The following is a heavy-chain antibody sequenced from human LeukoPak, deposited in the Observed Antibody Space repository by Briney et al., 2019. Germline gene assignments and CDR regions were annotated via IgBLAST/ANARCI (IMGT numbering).Heavy chain of an antibody. V-gene: IGHV3-23*01. CDR1: GFTFSGYA. J-gene: IGHJ4*02. CDR3: AKRGNPGTIDY. D-gene: IGHD1/OR15-1a*01. CDR2: ISGSGGST. Sequence: GGSLRLSCAASGFTFSGYAMSWVRQAPGKGLEGVSAISGSGGSTYYADSVKGRFTISRDNSKNTLYLQMNSLRAEDTAVYYCAKRGNPGTIDYWGQGTLVTVSS.